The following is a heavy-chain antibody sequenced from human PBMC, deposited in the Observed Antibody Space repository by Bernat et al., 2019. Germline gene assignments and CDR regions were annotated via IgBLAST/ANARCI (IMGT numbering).Heavy chain of an antibody. CDR3: AREPLSSVVVIIGAFDI. CDR1: GGSISSGDYY. D-gene: IGHD3-22*01. V-gene: IGHV4-30-4*01. Sequence: QVQLQESGPGLVKPSQTLSLTCTVSGGSISSGDYYWSWIHQPPGKGLEWIGYIYYSGSTYYNPSLKSRVTISVDTSKNQFSLKLSSVTAADTAVYYCAREPLSSVVVIIGAFDIWGQGTVVTVSS. CDR2: IYYSGST. J-gene: IGHJ3*02.